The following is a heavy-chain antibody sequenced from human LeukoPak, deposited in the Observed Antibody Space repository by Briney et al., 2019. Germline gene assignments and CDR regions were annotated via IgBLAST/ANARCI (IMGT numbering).Heavy chain of an antibody. CDR3: ATIAVAGMNREGMDV. CDR1: GGSISSYY. D-gene: IGHD6-19*01. V-gene: IGHV4-59*08. J-gene: IGHJ6*02. Sequence: SETLSLTCTVSGGSISSYYWSWIRQPPGKGLEWIGYIYYSGSTNYNPSLKSRVTISVDTSKNQFSLKLSSVTTADTAVYYCATIAVAGMNREGMDVWGQGTTVTVSS. CDR2: IYYSGST.